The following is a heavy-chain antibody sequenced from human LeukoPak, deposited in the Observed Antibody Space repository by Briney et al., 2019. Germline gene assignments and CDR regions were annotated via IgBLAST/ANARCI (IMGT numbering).Heavy chain of an antibody. CDR2: ISTRGNFI. J-gene: IGHJ3*02. CDR1: GFIFSDYF. CDR3: ARGLSDGVTYAFEM. D-gene: IGHD3-3*01. Sequence: GGSLRLSCKGTGFIFSDYFVSWIRQAPGKGLEWIAYISTRGNFIFYSDSVKGRFTISRDDAKNSLYLQMNSLKDADTAVYYCARGLSDGVTYAFEMWGQGTMVTVSS. V-gene: IGHV3-11*01.